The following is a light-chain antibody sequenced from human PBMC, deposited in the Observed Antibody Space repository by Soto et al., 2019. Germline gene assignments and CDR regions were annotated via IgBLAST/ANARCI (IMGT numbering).Light chain of an antibody. CDR1: SSDVGGYNY. CDR2: EVT. Sequence: QSALTQPPSASGSPGQSVTISCTGTSSDVGGYNYVSWYQHHPGKAPKLMIYEVTKRPSGVPDRFSGSKSDNPASLTVSGLQVEDEADYYCSSYAGRNTVVFGGGTQLTVL. CDR3: SSYAGRNTVV. V-gene: IGLV2-8*01. J-gene: IGLJ2*01.